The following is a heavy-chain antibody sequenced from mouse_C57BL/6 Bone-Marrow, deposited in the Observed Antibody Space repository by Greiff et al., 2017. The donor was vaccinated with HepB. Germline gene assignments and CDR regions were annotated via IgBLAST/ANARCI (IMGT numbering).Heavy chain of an antibody. V-gene: IGHV5-6*01. J-gene: IGHJ3*01. CDR3: ARQLGLFAY. D-gene: IGHD4-1*01. CDR1: GFTFSSYG. CDR2: ISSGGSYT. Sequence: EVQLVESGGDLVKPGGSLKLSCAASGFTFSSYGMSWVRQTPDKRLEWVATISSGGSYTYYPDSVKGRFTISRDTAKNTLYLKMSSLKAEDTAMYYCARQLGLFAYWGQGTLVTVSA.